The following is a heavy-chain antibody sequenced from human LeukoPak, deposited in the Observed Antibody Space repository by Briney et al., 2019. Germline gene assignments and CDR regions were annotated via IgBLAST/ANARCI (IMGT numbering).Heavy chain of an antibody. Sequence: GGSLRLSCAASGFTFSNAWMSWVRQAPGKGLEWVGRIKSKTDGGTTDYAAPVKGRFTISRDDSKNTLYLQMNSLRAKDTAVYYCASLTPYCSSTSCYFDYWGQGTLVTVSS. CDR2: IKSKTDGGTT. J-gene: IGHJ4*02. D-gene: IGHD2-2*01. CDR3: ASLTPYCSSTSCYFDY. CDR1: GFTFSNAW. V-gene: IGHV3-15*01.